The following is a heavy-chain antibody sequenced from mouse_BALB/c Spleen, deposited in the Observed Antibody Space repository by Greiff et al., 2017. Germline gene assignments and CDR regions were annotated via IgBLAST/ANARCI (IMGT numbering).Heavy chain of an antibody. D-gene: IGHD1-1*01. J-gene: IGHJ3*01. Sequence: QVQLQQSGPELVRPGVSVKISCKGSGYTFTDYAMHWVKQSHAKSLEWIGVISTYYGNTNYNQKFKGKATMTVDKSSSTAYMELARLTSEDSAIYYSERGDYYGSSFAYWGQGTLVTVSA. CDR1: GYTFTDYA. CDR2: ISTYYGNT. CDR3: ERGDYYGSSFAY. V-gene: IGHV1-67*01.